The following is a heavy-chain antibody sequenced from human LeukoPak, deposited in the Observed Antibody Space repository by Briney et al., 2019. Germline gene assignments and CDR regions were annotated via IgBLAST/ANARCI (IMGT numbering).Heavy chain of an antibody. CDR2: VNDRGST. Sequence: PSETLSLTCAVYGGSFSDYYWNWIRRPPGKGLEWIGEVNDRGSTNYNPSLKSRVSISVDTSKKEFSLRLSSVTAADTAVHYCARGGCNSTSCYLIWMYMDVWGKGTTVTVSS. J-gene: IGHJ6*03. D-gene: IGHD2-2*01. CDR3: ARGGCNSTSCYLIWMYMDV. CDR1: GGSFSDYY. V-gene: IGHV4-34*01.